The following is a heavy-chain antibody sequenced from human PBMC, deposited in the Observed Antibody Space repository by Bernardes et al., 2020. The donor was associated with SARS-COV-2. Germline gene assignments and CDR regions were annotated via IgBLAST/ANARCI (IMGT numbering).Heavy chain of an antibody. CDR2: IYSGGST. CDR3: AGSGRDTYYYDSSGYYYFDY. J-gene: IGHJ4*02. Sequence: GGSLRLSCAASGFTVSSNYMSWVRQAPGKGLEWVPVIYSGGSTYYADSVKGRFTISRDNSKNTLYLQMNSLRAEDTAVYYCAGSGRDTYYYDSSGYYYFDYWGQGTLVTVSS. CDR1: GFTVSSNY. V-gene: IGHV3-53*01. D-gene: IGHD3-22*01.